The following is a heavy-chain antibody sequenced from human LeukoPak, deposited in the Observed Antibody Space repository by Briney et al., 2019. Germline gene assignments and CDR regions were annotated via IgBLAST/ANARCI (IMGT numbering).Heavy chain of an antibody. CDR3: ASANYDFWSGYYSPYYFDY. CDR2: INHGGST. CDR1: GGSFSGYC. D-gene: IGHD3-3*01. Sequence: SETLSLTCAVYGGSFSGYCWTWIRQPPGRGLEWIGEINHGGSTNYNPSLKSRVAISVDTSKNQFSLKLSSVTAADTAVYYCASANYDFWSGYYSPYYFDYWGQGTLVTVSS. V-gene: IGHV4-34*01. J-gene: IGHJ4*02.